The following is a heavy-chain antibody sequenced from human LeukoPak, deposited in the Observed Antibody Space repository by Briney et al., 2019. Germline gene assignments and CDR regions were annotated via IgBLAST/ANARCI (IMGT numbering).Heavy chain of an antibody. D-gene: IGHD5-18*01. J-gene: IGHJ4*02. V-gene: IGHV3-7*01. Sequence: GGCLRLSSAVSGLTFSNSWMDWVRQAPGKGLEWVASINPDGNKKYSADSVKGRFTISRDNAENSLYLQMNSLRVEDTAFYYCARDLAYSRLDYWGQGMLVTVSS. CDR1: GLTFSNSW. CDR3: ARDLAYSRLDY. CDR2: INPDGNKK.